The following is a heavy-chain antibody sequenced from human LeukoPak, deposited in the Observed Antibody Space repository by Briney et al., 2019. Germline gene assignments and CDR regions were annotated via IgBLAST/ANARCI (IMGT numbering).Heavy chain of an antibody. CDR1: GYTFTSYA. J-gene: IGHJ4*02. V-gene: IGHV1-3*01. CDR3: AREGLVGATLFY. Sequence: ASVKVSCKASGYTFTSYAMHWVRQAPGQRLEWMGWINAGNGNTKYSQKFQGRVTITRDTSASTAYMELSSLRSDDTAVYYCAREGLVGATLFYWGQGTLVTVSS. CDR2: INAGNGNT. D-gene: IGHD1-26*01.